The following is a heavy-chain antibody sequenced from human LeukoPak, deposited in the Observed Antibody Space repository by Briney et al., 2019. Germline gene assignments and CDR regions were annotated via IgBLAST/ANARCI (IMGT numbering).Heavy chain of an antibody. V-gene: IGHV4-4*02. D-gene: IGHD6-6*01. CDR2: IYHSGST. CDR1: GGSISSSNW. J-gene: IGHJ5*02. CDR3: ARDRNPGGRYSSSPNWFDP. Sequence: PSETLSLTCAVSGGSISSSNWWSWVRQPPGKGLEWIGEIYHSGSTNYNPSLKSRVTISVDKSKNQFSLKLSSVTAADTAVYYCARDRNPGGRYSSSPNWFDPWGQGTLVTVSS.